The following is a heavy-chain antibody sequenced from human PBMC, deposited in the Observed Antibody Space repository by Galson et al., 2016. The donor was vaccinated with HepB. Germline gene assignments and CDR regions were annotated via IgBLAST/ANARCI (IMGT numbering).Heavy chain of an antibody. CDR2: IRRNSGNL. J-gene: IGHJ6*02. CDR1: GFTFDDYA. D-gene: IGHD1-26*01. Sequence: SLRLSCAASGFTFDDYAMHWVRQDPGKGLEWVAGIRRNSGNLDYAESVRGRFTIYRDNAKNSLFLQMNSLRADDTALYFCSRVYSYYYDMDVWGQGTTVT. V-gene: IGHV3-9*01. CDR3: SRVYSYYYDMDV.